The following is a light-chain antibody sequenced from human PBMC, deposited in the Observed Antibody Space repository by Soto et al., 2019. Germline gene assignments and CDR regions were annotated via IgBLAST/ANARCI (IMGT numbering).Light chain of an antibody. CDR3: QQSYSPPYT. V-gene: IGKV1-39*01. J-gene: IGKJ2*01. Sequence: DIQMTQSPSSLSASVGDRVTITCRASQRIGSFLNWYQQKPGKAPKSLISAASTLQSGVPSRFRGSGSGTDFTLTISSLQPDDLATYFCQQSYSPPYTFGQGTKLEIK. CDR2: AAS. CDR1: QRIGSF.